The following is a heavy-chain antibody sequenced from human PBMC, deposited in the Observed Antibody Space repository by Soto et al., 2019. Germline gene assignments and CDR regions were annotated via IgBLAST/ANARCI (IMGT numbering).Heavy chain of an antibody. CDR2: IYYSGST. D-gene: IGHD6-13*01. CDR3: ARHSSSWYVLHFEY. Sequence: SETLSLTCTVSGGSISSYYWSWIRQPPGKGLEWIGYIYYSGSTNYNPSLKSRVTISVDTSKNQFSLKLSSVTAADTAVYYCARHSSSWYVLHFEYWGQGTLVTVSS. CDR1: GGSISSYY. J-gene: IGHJ4*02. V-gene: IGHV4-59*08.